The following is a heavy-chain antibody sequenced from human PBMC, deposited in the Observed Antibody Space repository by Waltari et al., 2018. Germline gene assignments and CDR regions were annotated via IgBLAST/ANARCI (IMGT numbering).Heavy chain of an antibody. V-gene: IGHV4-4*02. D-gene: IGHD3-16*01. CDR3: AKNDYVWGSWESD. CDR1: GGSISSSNW. Sequence: QVQLQESGPGLVKPSGTLSLTCAVSGGSISSSNWWSWVSQPPGKGLEWIGEIYHIGSTNYNPSLKSRVTIPVDKSKNQFSLKLGSVTAADTAVYYCAKNDYVWGSWESDWGQGTLVTVSS. CDR2: IYHIGST. J-gene: IGHJ4*02.